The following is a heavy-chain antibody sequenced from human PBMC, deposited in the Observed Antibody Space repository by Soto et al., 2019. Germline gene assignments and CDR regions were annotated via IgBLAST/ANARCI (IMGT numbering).Heavy chain of an antibody. D-gene: IGHD3-22*01. CDR2: IKSKTDGGTT. V-gene: IGHV3-15*01. J-gene: IGHJ6*03. CDR1: GFTFSNAW. CDR3: TTAGSGYWDYYYYMDV. Sequence: GGSLRLSCAASGFTFSNAWMSWVRQAPGKGLEWVGRIKSKTDGGTTDYAAPVKGRFTISRDDSKNTLYLQMNSLKTEDTAVYYCTTAGSGYWDYYYYMDVWGKGTTVTVSS.